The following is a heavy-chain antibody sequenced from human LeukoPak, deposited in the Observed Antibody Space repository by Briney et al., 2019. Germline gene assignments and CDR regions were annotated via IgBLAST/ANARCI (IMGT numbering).Heavy chain of an antibody. Sequence: GGSLRLSCAASGFTLSNYSIKWVRQATGEGLGWDEFIRRSSSYIFYADSLKGRFTISRDNAKTSLYLQMNSLRDDDAAVYYCARDLAYGDDGLWGQGTLVTVSS. J-gene: IGHJ4*02. CDR1: GFTLSNYS. V-gene: IGHV3-21*01. CDR2: IRRSSSYI. CDR3: ARDLAYGDDGL. D-gene: IGHD4-17*01.